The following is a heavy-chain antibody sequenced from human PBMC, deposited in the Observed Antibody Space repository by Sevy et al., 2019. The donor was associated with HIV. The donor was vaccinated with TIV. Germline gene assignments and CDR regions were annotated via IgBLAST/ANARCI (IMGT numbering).Heavy chain of an antibody. CDR1: GFTFSSYG. CDR3: AKSMGGFGELLSLDY. CDR2: ISYDGSNK. V-gene: IGHV3-30*18. Sequence: GGSLRLSCAASGFTFSSYGMHWVRQAPGKGLEWVAVISYDGSNKYYADSVKGRFTISRDNSKNTLYLQMNSLRAEDTAVYYCAKSMGGFGELLSLDYWGQGTLVTVSS. J-gene: IGHJ4*02. D-gene: IGHD3-10*01.